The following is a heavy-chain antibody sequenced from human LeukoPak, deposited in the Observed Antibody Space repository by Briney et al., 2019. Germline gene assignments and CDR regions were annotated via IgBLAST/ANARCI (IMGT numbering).Heavy chain of an antibody. D-gene: IGHD3-22*01. Sequence: GGSLRLSCAASGITFSSYAMIWVRQAPGKGLEWVSAISGSGDRTYHADSVKGRLTISRDNSKHTLYLQMSSLRAEDTAVYYCAKDSGYHFLDCWGQGTPVTVSS. V-gene: IGHV3-23*01. CDR1: GITFSSYA. CDR3: AKDSGYHFLDC. CDR2: ISGSGDRT. J-gene: IGHJ4*02.